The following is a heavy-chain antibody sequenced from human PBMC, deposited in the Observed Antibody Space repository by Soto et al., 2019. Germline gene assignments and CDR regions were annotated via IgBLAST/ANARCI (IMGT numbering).Heavy chain of an antibody. J-gene: IGHJ4*02. CDR3: AKEFIQQWLPHFDS. CDR2: ISTDGRNK. V-gene: IGHV3-30*18. Sequence: VESLTLSCEAFGFTFSSYGTQWVRQAPGKGLEWGAVISTDGRNKYFADSLKSRITNYRENLRKTVTVQKNSVKAEGTAMYYCAKEFIQQWLPHFDSWGQGP. D-gene: IGHD6-19*01. CDR1: GFTFSSYG.